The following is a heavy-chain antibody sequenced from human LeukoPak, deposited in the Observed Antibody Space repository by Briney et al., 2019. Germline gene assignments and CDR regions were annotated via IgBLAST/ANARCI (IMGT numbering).Heavy chain of an antibody. CDR2: IRPSGENT. J-gene: IGHJ4*02. CDR3: AKAKWELPYFDY. Sequence: PGGSLRLSCAASGFTFSSYDMTWVRQAPGRGLEWVSSIRPSGENTYYADSVKGRFTISRDNSKNTLYLQMNSLRAEDTAVYYCAKAKWELPYFDYWGQGTLVTVSS. D-gene: IGHD1-26*01. V-gene: IGHV3-23*01. CDR1: GFTFSSYD.